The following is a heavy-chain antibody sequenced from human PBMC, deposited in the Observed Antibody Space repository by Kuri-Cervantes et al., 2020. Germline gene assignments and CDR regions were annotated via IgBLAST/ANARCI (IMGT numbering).Heavy chain of an antibody. V-gene: IGHV2-5*02. J-gene: IGHJ4*02. CDR3: ARIGFRELSADY. CDR2: IHWDDDK. CDR1: GFSLSTSGVG. D-gene: IGHD3-10*01. Sequence: SGPTLVKPTQTLTLTCAFSGFSLSTSGVGVGWIRQPPGKALEWLALIHWDDDKRYNPSLKSRLTITKDTSKNHVVLTMTNMDPVDTATYYCARIGFRELSADYWGQGTLVTVSS.